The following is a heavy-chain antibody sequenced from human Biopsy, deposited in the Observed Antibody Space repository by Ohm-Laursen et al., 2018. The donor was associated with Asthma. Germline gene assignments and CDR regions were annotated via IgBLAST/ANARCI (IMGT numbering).Heavy chain of an antibody. Sequence: SLRLSCSASGFTFGDYWMSWVRQVPGKGLEWVANIKHDGGEKNHVDSLKGRFTISRDNAKSSLYLQMNSLRAEDTAVYYCARTFHFWSPYHAEHYQLWGQGTLVTVSS. CDR2: IKHDGGEK. V-gene: IGHV3-7*03. CDR1: GFTFGDYW. CDR3: ARTFHFWSPYHAEHYQL. D-gene: IGHD3-3*02. J-gene: IGHJ1*01.